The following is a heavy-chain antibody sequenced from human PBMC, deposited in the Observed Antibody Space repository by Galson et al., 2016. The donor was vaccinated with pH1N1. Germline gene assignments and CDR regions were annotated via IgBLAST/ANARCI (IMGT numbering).Heavy chain of an antibody. CDR1: GFTFDSHE. D-gene: IGHD3-9*01. CDR2: ISSGGNTM. Sequence: SLRLSCAVSGFTFDSHEMNWVRQAPVKGLEWVASISSGGNTMFYADSVKGRFIISRDNAKNSLYLQMNSLRVEDTAVYYCARADYDPLTRFSGAFDYWGQGTLVTVSS. V-gene: IGHV3-48*03. J-gene: IGHJ4*02. CDR3: ARADYDPLTRFSGAFDY.